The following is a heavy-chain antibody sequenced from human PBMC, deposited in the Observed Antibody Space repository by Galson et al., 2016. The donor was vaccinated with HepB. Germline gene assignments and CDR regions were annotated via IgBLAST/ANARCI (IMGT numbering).Heavy chain of an antibody. CDR2: ISAYSGNT. CDR3: ARDRDAALDH. V-gene: IGHV1-18*01. J-gene: IGHJ4*02. CDR1: GYTFTNNG. D-gene: IGHD6-13*01. Sequence: SVKVSCKASGYTFTNNGISWVRQAPGQGPEWMAWISAYSGNTNYAQKLLDRVTLNNDTSASTVCMELRSLRSDDTAMYYCARDRDAALDHWGQGALVTVSS.